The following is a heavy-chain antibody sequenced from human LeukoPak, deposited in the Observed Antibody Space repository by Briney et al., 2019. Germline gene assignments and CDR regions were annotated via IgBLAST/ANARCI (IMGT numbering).Heavy chain of an antibody. J-gene: IGHJ4*02. CDR2: IYYSENT. Sequence: PSETLSLTCTVSGGSISSSSDYWGWIRQAPGKGLEWIGSIYYSENTNYNSSLKSRVTISVDTSKNQFPLKLNSVTAADTAVYFCARRTYSASYWKHFDYWGQGTLVTVSS. V-gene: IGHV4-39*01. CDR3: ARRTYSASYWKHFDY. D-gene: IGHD1-26*01. CDR1: GGSISSSSDY.